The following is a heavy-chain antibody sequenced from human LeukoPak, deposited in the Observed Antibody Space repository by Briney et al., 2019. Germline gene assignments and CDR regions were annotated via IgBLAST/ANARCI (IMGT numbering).Heavy chain of an antibody. CDR3: ARSRVAEQWLAHDAFDI. D-gene: IGHD6-19*01. Sequence: ASVKVSCKASGYTFTSYGISWVRQAPGQGLEWMGWISAYSGNTNYAQKLQGRVTMTTDTSTSTAYMELRSLRSDDTAVYYCARSRVAEQWLAHDAFDIWGQGTMVTVSS. CDR1: GYTFTSYG. V-gene: IGHV1-18*01. J-gene: IGHJ3*02. CDR2: ISAYSGNT.